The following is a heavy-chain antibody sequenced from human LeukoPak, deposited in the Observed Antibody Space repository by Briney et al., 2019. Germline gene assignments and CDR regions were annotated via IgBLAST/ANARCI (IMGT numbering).Heavy chain of an antibody. V-gene: IGHV1-3*01. CDR2: INAGNGNT. CDR1: GYTFTSYA. J-gene: IGHJ5*02. CDR3: AREWRAIFGVVYYEAFDP. Sequence: GASVKVSCKASGYTFTSYAMHWVRQAPGQRLEWMGWINAGNGNTKYSQKFQGRVTITRDTSASTAYMELSSLRSEDTAVYYCAREWRAIFGVVYYEAFDPWGQGTLVTVSS. D-gene: IGHD3-3*01.